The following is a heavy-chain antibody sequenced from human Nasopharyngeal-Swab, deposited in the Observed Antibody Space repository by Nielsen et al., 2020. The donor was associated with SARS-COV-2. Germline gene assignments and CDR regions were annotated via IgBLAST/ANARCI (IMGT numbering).Heavy chain of an antibody. J-gene: IGHJ5*02. CDR3: ARASRGWS. CDR2: ISSSGTTI. Sequence: GESLKISCVPSSFTFNNYEMNWVRQAPGKGLEWVSFISSSGTTIQYADSVKDRFTISRDDAKNSLFLQMNSLRVEDAAVYYCARASRGWSWGQGTLVTVSS. D-gene: IGHD6-19*01. V-gene: IGHV3-48*03. CDR1: SFTFNNYE.